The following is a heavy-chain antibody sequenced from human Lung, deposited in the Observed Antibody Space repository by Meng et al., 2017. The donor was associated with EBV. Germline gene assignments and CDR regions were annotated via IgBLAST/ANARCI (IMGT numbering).Heavy chain of an antibody. J-gene: IGHJ2*01. CDR2: TYYRSKWYT. CDR1: GDSVSSNTAA. V-gene: IGHV6-1*01. Sequence: VPPQQCGPGLGNPSQTLSLTCAISGDSVSSNTAAWNWIRQSPSRGLEWLGRTYYRSKWYTDYAVSVKSRIAINPDTSKNQFSLQLTSVTPEDTAVYYCARGATSVFDLWGRGTLVTVSS. CDR3: ARGATSVFDL.